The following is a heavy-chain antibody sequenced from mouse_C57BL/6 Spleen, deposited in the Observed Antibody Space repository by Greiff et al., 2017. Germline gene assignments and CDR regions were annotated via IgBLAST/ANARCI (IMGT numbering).Heavy chain of an antibody. CDR3: AMGGQGYYAMDY. Sequence: QVQLQQSGAELAKPGASVKLSCKASGYTFTSYWMTWVKQRPGQGLEWIGYINPSSGYTKYNQKFKDKATLTADKSSSTAYMQLSSLTHEDSAVYYCAMGGQGYYAMDYWGQGTSVTVAS. D-gene: IGHD3-3*01. J-gene: IGHJ4*01. V-gene: IGHV1-7*01. CDR2: INPSSGYT. CDR1: GYTFTSYW.